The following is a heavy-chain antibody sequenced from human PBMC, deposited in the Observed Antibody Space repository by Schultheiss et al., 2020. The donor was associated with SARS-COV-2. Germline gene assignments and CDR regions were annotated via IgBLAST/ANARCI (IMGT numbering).Heavy chain of an antibody. V-gene: IGHV3-15*01. Sequence: GGSLRLSCAASGFTFSNAWMSWVRQAPGKGLEWVGRIKSKTDGGTTDYAAPVKGRFTISRDDSKNTLYLQMNSLKTEDTAVYYCARAGPGIAAAGNFQHWGQGTLVTVSS. CDR1: GFTFSNAW. CDR2: IKSKTDGGTT. J-gene: IGHJ1*01. CDR3: ARAGPGIAAAGNFQH. D-gene: IGHD6-13*01.